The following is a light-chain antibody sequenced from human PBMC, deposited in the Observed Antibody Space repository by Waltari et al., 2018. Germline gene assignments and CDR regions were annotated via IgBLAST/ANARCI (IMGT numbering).Light chain of an antibody. CDR3: QHYVSLPVT. CDR1: RGVSRA. J-gene: IGKJ1*01. CDR2: GAS. V-gene: IGKV3-20*01. Sequence: ERATLSCRARRGVSRALAWYQQNPGQAPRLLIYGASNRATGIPDRFSGSGSGTDFSLIISRLEPEDFAVYYCQHYVSLPVTFGQGTKVEIK.